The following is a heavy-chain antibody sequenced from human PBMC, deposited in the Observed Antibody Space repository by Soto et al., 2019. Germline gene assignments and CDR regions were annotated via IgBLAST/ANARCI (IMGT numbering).Heavy chain of an antibody. CDR1: GGSISSSNW. D-gene: IGHD3-10*01. CDR2: IYHSGST. CDR3: AIFGTYYYGSGSYYNRSLLAY. J-gene: IGHJ4*02. Sequence: SETLSLTCAVSGGSISSSNWWSWVRQPPGKGLEWIGEIYHSGSTNYNPSLKSRVTISVDKSKNQFSLKLSSVTAADTAVYYCAIFGTYYYGSGSYYNRSLLAYWGQGTLVTVSS. V-gene: IGHV4-4*02.